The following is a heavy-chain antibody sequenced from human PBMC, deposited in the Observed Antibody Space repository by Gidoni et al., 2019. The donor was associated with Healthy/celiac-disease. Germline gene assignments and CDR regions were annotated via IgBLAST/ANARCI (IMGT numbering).Heavy chain of an antibody. CDR1: GGPIVSGGYY. Sequence: QVQLQESGPGLVKPPQTLSPTCTVSGGPIVSGGYYWSWIRQHPGKGLEWIGYIYYSGSTYYNPSLKSRVTISVDTSKNQFSLKLSSETAADTAVYYCARDGDDIDSSSTWAFDIWGQGTMVTVSS. D-gene: IGHD3-22*01. J-gene: IGHJ3*02. CDR2: IYYSGST. CDR3: ARDGDDIDSSSTWAFDI. V-gene: IGHV4-31*03.